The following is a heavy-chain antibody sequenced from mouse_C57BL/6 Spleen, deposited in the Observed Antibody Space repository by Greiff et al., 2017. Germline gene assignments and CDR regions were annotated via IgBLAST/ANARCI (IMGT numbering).Heavy chain of an antibody. J-gene: IGHJ4*01. CDR2: IYPGDGDT. D-gene: IGHD2-5*01. CDR3: ARRYSNPYYAMDY. CDR1: GYAFSSSW. V-gene: IGHV1-82*01. Sequence: QVQLQQSGPELVKPGASVKISCKASGYAFSSSWMNWVKQRPGKGLEWIGRIYPGDGDTNYNGKFKGKATLTADKSSSTAYMQLSSLTSEDSAVYFCARRYSNPYYAMDYWGQGTSGTVSS.